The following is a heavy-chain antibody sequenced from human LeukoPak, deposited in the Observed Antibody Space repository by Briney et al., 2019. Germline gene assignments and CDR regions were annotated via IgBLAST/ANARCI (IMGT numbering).Heavy chain of an antibody. V-gene: IGHV3-30*04. J-gene: IGHJ4*02. D-gene: IGHD2-15*01. CDR2: ISYDGSNK. CDR3: ARAPPGRYCSGGSCWWYYFDY. CDR1: GFTFSSYA. Sequence: GGSLRLSCAASGFTFSSYAMHWVRQAPGKGLEWVAVISYDGSNKYYADSVKGRFTISRDNSKSTLYLQMNSLRAEDTAVYYLARAPPGRYCSGGSCWWYYFDYWGQGTLVTVSS.